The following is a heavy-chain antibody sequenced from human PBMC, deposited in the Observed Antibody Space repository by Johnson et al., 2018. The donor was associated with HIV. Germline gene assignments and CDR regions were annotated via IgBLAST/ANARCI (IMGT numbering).Heavy chain of an antibody. Sequence: QEQLVESGGGLVQPGGSLRLSCAASGFTFSSYWMSWVRQAPGKGLEWVAFIRYDGSNKYYADSVKGRFTISRDNSKNTLYLQMNSLRAEDTAVYYCARVQQPVVDDAFDIWGQGTMVTVSS. CDR1: GFTFSSYW. D-gene: IGHD6-6*01. V-gene: IGHV3-30*02. J-gene: IGHJ3*02. CDR2: IRYDGSNK. CDR3: ARVQQPVVDDAFDI.